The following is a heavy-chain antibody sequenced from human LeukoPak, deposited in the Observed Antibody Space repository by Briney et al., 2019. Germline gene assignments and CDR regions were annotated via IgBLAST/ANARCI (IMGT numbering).Heavy chain of an antibody. CDR1: GGSISPYY. CDR2: IYYSGST. Sequence: SETLSLTCTVSGGSISPYYWSWIRQPPEKGLEWIGYIYYSGSTNYNPSLKSRVTISVDTSKNQFSLKLSSVTAADTAVYYCARVDPDSSSTLEVFDYWGQGTLVTVSS. V-gene: IGHV4-59*01. D-gene: IGHD6-6*01. CDR3: ARVDPDSSSTLEVFDY. J-gene: IGHJ4*02.